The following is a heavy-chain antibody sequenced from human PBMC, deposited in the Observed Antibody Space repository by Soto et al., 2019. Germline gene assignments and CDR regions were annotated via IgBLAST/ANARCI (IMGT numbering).Heavy chain of an antibody. V-gene: IGHV4-39*01. Sequence: SETLSLTCTVSGGSISSSSYYWSWIRQHPGKGLEWIGSIYYSGSTYYNPSLKSRVTISVDTSKNQFSLKLSSVTAADTAVYYCASFRFLEWLLEYYFDYWGQGTLVTVSS. J-gene: IGHJ4*02. CDR3: ASFRFLEWLLEYYFDY. CDR2: IYYSGST. D-gene: IGHD3-3*01. CDR1: GGSISSSSYY.